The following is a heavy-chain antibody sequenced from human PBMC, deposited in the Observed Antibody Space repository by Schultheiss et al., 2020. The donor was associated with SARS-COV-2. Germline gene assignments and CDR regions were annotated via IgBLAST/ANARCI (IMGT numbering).Heavy chain of an antibody. CDR1: GFTFSSYA. CDR2: ISGSGGST. V-gene: IGHV3-23*01. D-gene: IGHD6-13*01. J-gene: IGHJ6*03. CDR3: AKDHAAAGYYYYYYMDV. Sequence: GGSLRLSCAASGFTFSSYAMSWVRQAPGKGLEWVSAISGSGGSTYYADSVKGRFTISGDNSKNTLYLQMNSLRAEDTAVYYCAKDHAAAGYYYYYYMDVWGKGTTVTVSS.